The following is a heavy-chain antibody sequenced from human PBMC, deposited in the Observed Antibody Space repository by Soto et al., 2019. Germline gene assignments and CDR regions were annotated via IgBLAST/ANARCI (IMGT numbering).Heavy chain of an antibody. CDR2: TYYRSRWYN. J-gene: IGHJ6*03. CDR3: AGTSSLQPYYMDV. D-gene: IGHD1-7*01. Sequence: SQTLSLTCVISGDSVSSNSAAWNWIRQSPSRGLEWLGRTYYRSRWYNDYAVSVRSRITVNADTSKNQFSLHLNSVTPEDTAVYYCAGTSSLQPYYMDVWDKGTTVTVSS. CDR1: GDSVSSNSAA. V-gene: IGHV6-1*01.